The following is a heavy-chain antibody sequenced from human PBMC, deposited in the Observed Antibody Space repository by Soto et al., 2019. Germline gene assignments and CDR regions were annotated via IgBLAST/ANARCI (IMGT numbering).Heavy chain of an antibody. J-gene: IGHJ4*02. CDR3: ASRIVVPIFTWKYFDY. CDR2: INADNGNT. Sequence: ASVKVSCKASGYTFTSYAMHWVRQAPGQRLEWMGWINADNGNTNYAQKLQGRVTMTTDTSTSTAYMELRSLRAEDTAVYYCASRIVVPIFTWKYFDYWGQGTLVTVSS. D-gene: IGHD3-22*01. CDR1: GYTFTSYA. V-gene: IGHV1-3*01.